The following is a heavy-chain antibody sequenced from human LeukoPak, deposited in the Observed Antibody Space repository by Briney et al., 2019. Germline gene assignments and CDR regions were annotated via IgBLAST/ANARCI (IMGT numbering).Heavy chain of an antibody. CDR2: IIPIFGTA. V-gene: IGHV1-69*05. J-gene: IGHJ3*02. CDR1: GGTFSSYA. D-gene: IGHD6-6*01. CDR3: ARGVLGQLAHSDAFDI. Sequence: SVKVSRKASGGTFSSYAISWVRQAPGQGLEWMGGIIPIFGTANYAQKFQGRVTITTDESTSTAYMELSSLRSEDTAVYYCARGVLGQLAHSDAFDIWGQGTMVTVSS.